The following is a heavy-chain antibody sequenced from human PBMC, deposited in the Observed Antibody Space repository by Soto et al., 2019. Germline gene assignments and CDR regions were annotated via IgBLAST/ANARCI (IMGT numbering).Heavy chain of an antibody. CDR1: GFNFGSYA. D-gene: IGHD3-10*02. CDR3: AKAPHASDYSGRGFDY. CDR2: ISSGGGRI. V-gene: IGHV3-23*01. J-gene: IGHJ4*02. Sequence: EVQLLESGGGLVQPGGSLRLSCGASGFNFGSYAMGWVRQAPGKGLEWVSGISSGGGRIYFAESVKGRFTISRDNSKNTLYLHMSSLRAHDTAVFYGAKAPHASDYSGRGFDYWGQGTLVTVSS.